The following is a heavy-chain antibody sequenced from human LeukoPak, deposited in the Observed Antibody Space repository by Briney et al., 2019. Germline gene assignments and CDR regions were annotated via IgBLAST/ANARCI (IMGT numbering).Heavy chain of an antibody. Sequence: APVKVSCKASGYTFTTYGISWVRQAPGQGLEWMGWSSPYNGNTNYAQKLRGRVTMTTDTSTSTAYMELRSLRSDDTAVYYCARGGTSGWRTPNDDYWGQGTLVTASS. CDR3: ARGGTSGWRTPNDDY. CDR1: GYTFTTYG. J-gene: IGHJ4*02. D-gene: IGHD6-19*01. V-gene: IGHV1-18*01. CDR2: SSPYNGNT.